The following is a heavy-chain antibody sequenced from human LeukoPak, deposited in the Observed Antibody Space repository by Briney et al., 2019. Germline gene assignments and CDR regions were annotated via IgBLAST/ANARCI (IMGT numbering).Heavy chain of an antibody. D-gene: IGHD3-22*01. CDR1: GFALSSSGVG. CDR2: IYWNDDK. CDR3: VHSASHQYDSERYYYFDY. Sequence: SGPTLVKPTQTLTLTCTFSGFALSSSGVGVAWIRQPPGKALEWLALIYWNDDKRYSPSLKSRLTITKDTSRNQVALTMTNVDPVYTATYHCVHSASHQYDSERYYYFDYWGPGSLVSVSS. J-gene: IGHJ4*02. V-gene: IGHV2-5*01.